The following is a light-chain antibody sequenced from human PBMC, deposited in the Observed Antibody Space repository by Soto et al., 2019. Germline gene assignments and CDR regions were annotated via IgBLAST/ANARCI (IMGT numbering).Light chain of an antibody. J-gene: IGKJ1*01. CDR3: QQYNPWNWT. CDR1: QSVNSD. CDR2: GAS. Sequence: EIVMTQSPATVSVSPGERATLSCRASQSVNSDLAWYRQKPGQAPRLLIFGASTRATDITARFSGSGSGTEFSLTISSLQSRDFASYYCQQYNPWNWTFGPGTKVEIK. V-gene: IGKV3-15*01.